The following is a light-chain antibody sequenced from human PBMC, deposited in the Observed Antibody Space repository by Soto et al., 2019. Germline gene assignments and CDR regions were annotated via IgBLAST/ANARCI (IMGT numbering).Light chain of an antibody. Sequence: QSVLTHPASVSGSPGQSITISCTGTSSDVGGYNYVSWYQQHPGKAPKLMIYEVSNRPSGVSNRFSGSKSGNTASLTISGLQAEEEADYYCRSYTRSSTYVFGTGTKVTVL. CDR3: RSYTRSSTYV. V-gene: IGLV2-14*01. CDR1: SSDVGGYNY. CDR2: EVS. J-gene: IGLJ1*01.